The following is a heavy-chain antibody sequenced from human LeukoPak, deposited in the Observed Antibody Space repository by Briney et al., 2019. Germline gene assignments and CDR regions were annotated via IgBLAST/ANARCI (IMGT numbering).Heavy chain of an antibody. CDR3: ARDGPAYCGGDCYWDY. V-gene: IGHV3-33*01. CDR2: IWYDGSNK. CDR1: GFTFSTYG. Sequence: GGSLRLSCAASGFTFSTYGMHWVRQAPGKGLEWVAVIWYDGSNKYYADSVKGRFTISRDNSKNTPYLQMNSLRAEDTAVYYCARDGPAYCGGDCYWDYWGQGTLVTVSS. J-gene: IGHJ4*02. D-gene: IGHD2-21*02.